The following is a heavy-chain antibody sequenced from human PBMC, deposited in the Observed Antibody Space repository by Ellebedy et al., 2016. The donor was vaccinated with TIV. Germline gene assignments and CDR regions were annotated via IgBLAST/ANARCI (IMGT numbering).Heavy chain of an antibody. Sequence: AASVKVSCKASGGTFSSYSINWVRQAPGQGLEWMGRIIPILDITNYAQNFQGRVTITADKSTSKAYMELSSLRSEDTAVYHCARAPPPRGDRSADAFDIWGQGTMVTVSS. J-gene: IGHJ3*02. CDR2: IIPILDIT. CDR1: GGTFSSYS. V-gene: IGHV1-69*04. CDR3: ARAPPPRGDRSADAFDI. D-gene: IGHD7-27*01.